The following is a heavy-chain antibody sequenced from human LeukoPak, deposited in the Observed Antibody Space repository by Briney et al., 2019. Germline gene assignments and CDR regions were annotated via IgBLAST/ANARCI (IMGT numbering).Heavy chain of an antibody. Sequence: PGGSLRLSCIASGFAFSDYAMSWVRQAPGKGLEWVSGVGGNGETPYYADSVKGRFTISRDISRNTVHLQMNSLRAGDTAVYYCARDPHGYNSYYDYWGQGTLVTVSS. J-gene: IGHJ4*02. D-gene: IGHD5-24*01. CDR3: ARDPHGYNSYYDY. CDR1: GFAFSDYA. CDR2: VGGNGETP. V-gene: IGHV3-23*01.